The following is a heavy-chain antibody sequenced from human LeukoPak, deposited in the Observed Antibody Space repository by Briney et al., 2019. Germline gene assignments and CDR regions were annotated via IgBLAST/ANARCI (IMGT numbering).Heavy chain of an antibody. J-gene: IGHJ5*02. Sequence: GASVKVSCKASGYTFTGYYMHWVRQAPGHGLEWMGWINPNSGGTNYAQKFQGRVTMTRDTSISTAYMELSRLRSDDTAVYYCARVRVVGATSAWFDPWGQGTLVTVSS. CDR2: INPNSGGT. V-gene: IGHV1-2*02. D-gene: IGHD1-26*01. CDR3: ARVRVVGATSAWFDP. CDR1: GYTFTGYY.